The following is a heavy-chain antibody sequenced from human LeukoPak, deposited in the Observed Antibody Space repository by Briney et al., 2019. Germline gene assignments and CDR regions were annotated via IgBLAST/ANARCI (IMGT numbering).Heavy chain of an antibody. V-gene: IGHV3-48*01. CDR3: ARRSEFGVLYYMDV. D-gene: IGHD3-16*01. CDR1: GFTFSSYS. Sequence: PWETLTLTCAVSGFTFSSYSLNWVRQPPGQGLEWVSYVSGSSGTIYYADPVKGRFTISRDNAKSSLYLQMNSLRAEDTAVYYCARRSEFGVLYYMDVWGKGTTVTVSS. CDR2: VSGSSGTI. J-gene: IGHJ6*03.